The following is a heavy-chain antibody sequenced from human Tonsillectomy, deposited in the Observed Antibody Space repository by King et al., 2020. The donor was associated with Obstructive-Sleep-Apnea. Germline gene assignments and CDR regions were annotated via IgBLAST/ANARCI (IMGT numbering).Heavy chain of an antibody. CDR1: GYTFTSYD. V-gene: IGHV1-18*04. D-gene: IGHD6-19*01. Sequence: QLVQSGAEVKKPGASVKVSCRASGYTFTSYDISWGRQAPGRGLEWMGWISSYKGDTNYVQKLQGRVTMTTDTSTRTAYMELRRLRSDDTAVYYCASCIAVAAIAPYYFDYWGQGTLVTVSS. J-gene: IGHJ4*02. CDR3: ASCIAVAAIAPYYFDY. CDR2: ISSYKGDT.